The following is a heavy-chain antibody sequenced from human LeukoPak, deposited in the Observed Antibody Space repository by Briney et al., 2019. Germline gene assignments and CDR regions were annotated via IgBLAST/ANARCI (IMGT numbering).Heavy chain of an antibody. CDR2: ISGSGGST. J-gene: IGHJ4*02. Sequence: AGGSLRLSCAASGFTFSSYAMSWVRQAPGKGLEWVSAISGSGGSTYYADSVKGRFTISRDNSKNTLYLQMSSLRAEDTALYYCAKNVYYFDRSAYYYVVFFDYWGQGTLVTVSS. CDR3: AKNVYYFDRSAYYYVVFFDY. V-gene: IGHV3-23*01. D-gene: IGHD3-22*01. CDR1: GFTFSSYA.